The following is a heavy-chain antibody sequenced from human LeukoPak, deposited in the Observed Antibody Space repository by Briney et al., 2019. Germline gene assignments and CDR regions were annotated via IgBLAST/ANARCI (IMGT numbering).Heavy chain of an antibody. Sequence: SVKVSCKASGGTFSSYAISWVRQAPGQGLEWMGRIIPIFGTANYAQKFQGRVTITTDESTSIAYMELSSLRSEDTAVYYCARDLLTLNWFDPWGKGTLVTVST. V-gene: IGHV1-69*05. CDR2: IIPIFGTA. CDR3: ARDLLTLNWFDP. J-gene: IGHJ5*02. CDR1: GGTFSSYA. D-gene: IGHD3-9*01.